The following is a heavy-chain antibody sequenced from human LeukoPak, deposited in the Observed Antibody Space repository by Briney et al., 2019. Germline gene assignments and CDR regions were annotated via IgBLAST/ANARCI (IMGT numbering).Heavy chain of an antibody. Sequence: GGSLRLSCTVSGFTVSSNSMSWVRQAPGKGLEWVSYISSSGSTIYYADSVKGRFTISRDNAKNSLYLQMDSLRAEDTAVYYCASSRDGRYFDYWGQGTLVTVSS. CDR2: ISSSGSTI. J-gene: IGHJ4*02. D-gene: IGHD5-24*01. CDR3: ASSRDGRYFDY. CDR1: GFTVSSNS. V-gene: IGHV3-48*04.